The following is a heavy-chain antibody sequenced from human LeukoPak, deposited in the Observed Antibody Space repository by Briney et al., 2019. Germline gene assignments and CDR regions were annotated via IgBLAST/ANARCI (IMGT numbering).Heavy chain of an antibody. CDR1: GGSISSYY. CDR3: ASERGRGRDSPWFDY. D-gene: IGHD1-26*01. J-gene: IGHJ4*02. CDR2: IYYSGST. V-gene: IGHV4-59*01. Sequence: SETLSLTCTVSGGSISSYYWSWIRQPPGKGLEWIGYIYYSGSTNYNPSLKSRVTISVDTSKNQFSLKLSSVTAADTAVYYCASERGRGRDSPWFDYWGQGTLVTVSS.